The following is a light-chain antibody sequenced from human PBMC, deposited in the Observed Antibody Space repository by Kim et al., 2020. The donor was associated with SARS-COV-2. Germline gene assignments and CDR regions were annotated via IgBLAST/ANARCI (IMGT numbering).Light chain of an antibody. CDR2: GAS. V-gene: IGKV3-15*01. CDR1: QTVSGN. CDR3: QQYSHWPRT. Sequence: VSPGERATPSCRASQTVSGNLAWYQQKPGQAPRIVIYGASTRATGIPARFSGSGSGTEFTLTISSLQSEDFAVYYCQQYSHWPRTFGQGTKVDIK. J-gene: IGKJ1*01.